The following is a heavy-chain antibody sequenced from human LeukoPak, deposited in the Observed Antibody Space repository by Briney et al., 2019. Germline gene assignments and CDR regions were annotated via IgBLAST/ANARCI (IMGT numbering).Heavy chain of an antibody. CDR1: GGSFSSYY. CDR2: INHSGSA. D-gene: IGHD4-11*01. J-gene: IGHJ4*02. Sequence: PSETLSLTCAVSGGSFSSYYWTWIRQPPGKGLEWIGEINHSGSANYNPSPMSRVTISLDTSKNHFSLNLSSVTAADTAVYYCARGQGTVTTHWGQGTLVTVSS. CDR3: ARGQGTVTTH. V-gene: IGHV4-34*01.